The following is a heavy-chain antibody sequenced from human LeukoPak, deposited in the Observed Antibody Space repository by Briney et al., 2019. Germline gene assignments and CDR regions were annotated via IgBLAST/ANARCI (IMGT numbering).Heavy chain of an antibody. Sequence: GGSLRLSCAASGFSFSSHAMHWVRQAPGKGLEWVEFISYDGSTKTYADSVKGRFTISRDNAENSLYLQMNSLRAEDTAVYYCARDSIQLWPNAIDFWGQGTLVTVSS. V-gene: IGHV3-30*12. CDR2: ISYDGSTK. CDR3: ARDSIQLWPNAIDF. CDR1: GFSFSSHA. D-gene: IGHD1-1*01. J-gene: IGHJ4*02.